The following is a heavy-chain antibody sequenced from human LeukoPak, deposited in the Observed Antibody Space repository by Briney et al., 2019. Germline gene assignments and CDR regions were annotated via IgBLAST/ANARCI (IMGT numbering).Heavy chain of an antibody. CDR1: GGSFSSYY. V-gene: IGHV4-59*10. Sequence: SETLSLTCAVYGGSFSSYYWSWIRQPAGKGLEWIGRIYTSGSTNYNPSLKSRVTMSVDTSRNQFSLKLSSVTAADTAVYYCARGSGYVNFDYWGQGTLVTVSS. CDR3: ARGSGYVNFDY. D-gene: IGHD5-12*01. J-gene: IGHJ4*02. CDR2: IYTSGST.